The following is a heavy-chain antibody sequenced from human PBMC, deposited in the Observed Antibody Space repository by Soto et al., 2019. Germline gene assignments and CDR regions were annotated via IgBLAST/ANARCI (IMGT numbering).Heavy chain of an antibody. D-gene: IGHD3-3*01. CDR3: AKDPGFWSGYDDY. Sequence: EVQLLESGGGLVQPGGSLRLSCAASGFTFSSYAMSWVRQAPGKGLEWVSAISGSGGSTYYADSVKGRFTISRDNSKNTLYLQMNSLRAEDKDVYYCAKDPGFWSGYDDYWGQGTLVTVSS. J-gene: IGHJ4*02. CDR2: ISGSGGST. CDR1: GFTFSSYA. V-gene: IGHV3-23*01.